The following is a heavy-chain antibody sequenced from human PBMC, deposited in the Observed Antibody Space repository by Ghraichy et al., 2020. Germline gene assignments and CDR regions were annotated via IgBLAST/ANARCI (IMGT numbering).Heavy chain of an antibody. V-gene: IGHV3-11*04. CDR2: ISSTSNTI. Sequence: GSLRLSCAASGFTFSDSYMTWIRQAPGKGLEWISYISSTSNTIHYADSVEGRFTISRDNAKISLYLQMNSLRAEDTAVYYCARGRNYFDYWGQGTLVTVSS. J-gene: IGHJ4*02. CDR3: ARGRNYFDY. CDR1: GFTFSDSY.